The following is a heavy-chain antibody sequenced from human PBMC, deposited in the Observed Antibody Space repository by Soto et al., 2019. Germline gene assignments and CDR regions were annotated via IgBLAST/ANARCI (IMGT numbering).Heavy chain of an antibody. CDR2: ISWNSGSI. CDR3: AKDYSSGWPYGYYYYYGMDV. V-gene: IGHV3-9*01. J-gene: IGHJ6*02. D-gene: IGHD6-19*01. Sequence: GGSLRLSCAASGFTFDDYAMLWVRQAPGKGLEWVSGISWNSGSIGYADSVKGRFTISRDNAKNSLYLQMNSLRAEDTALYYCAKDYSSGWPYGYYYYYGMDVWGQGTTVTVSS. CDR1: GFTFDDYA.